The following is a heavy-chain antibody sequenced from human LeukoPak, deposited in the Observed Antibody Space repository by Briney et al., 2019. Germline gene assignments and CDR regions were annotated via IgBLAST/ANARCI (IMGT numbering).Heavy chain of an antibody. CDR3: TSAPREWFGELSAYYFDY. V-gene: IGHV4-39*07. J-gene: IGHJ4*02. D-gene: IGHD3-10*01. CDR1: GGSISSSSYY. Sequence: MASETLSLTCTVSGGSISSSSYYWGWIRQPPGKGLEWIGSIYYSGSTYYNPSLKSRVTISVDTSKNQFSLKLSSVTAADTAVYYCTSAPREWFGELSAYYFDYWGQGTLVTVSS. CDR2: IYYSGST.